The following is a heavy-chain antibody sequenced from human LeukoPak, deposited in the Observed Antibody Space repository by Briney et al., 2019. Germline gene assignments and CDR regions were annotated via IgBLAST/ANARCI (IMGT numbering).Heavy chain of an antibody. CDR3: ARESTFSTAWDV. Sequence: SETLSLTCTVSGGSISSGSYYWSWIRQPAGKGLEWIGRIYTSGSTNYNPSLKSRVTMSVDTSKNQFSLKLSSVTAADTAVYYCARESTFSTAWDVWGQGTTVTVSS. J-gene: IGHJ6*02. D-gene: IGHD3/OR15-3a*01. V-gene: IGHV4-61*02. CDR2: IYTSGST. CDR1: GGSISSGSYY.